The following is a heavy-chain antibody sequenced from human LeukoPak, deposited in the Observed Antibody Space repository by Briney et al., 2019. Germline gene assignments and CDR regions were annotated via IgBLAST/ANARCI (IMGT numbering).Heavy chain of an antibody. V-gene: IGHV1-8*01. CDR1: GYTFTSYD. Sequence: SVQVSCMASGYTFTSYDIIWVQQATRQAREGLGWMNPNIGNTGYAQKFQGRVTMTRNTSISTDYMELCSLRSEGSAVYYGARGIRVGGLRYYYYMDVWGKGTPVTVSS. J-gene: IGHJ6*03. CDR2: MNPNIGNT. D-gene: IGHD2-21*01. CDR3: ARGIRVGGLRYYYYMDV.